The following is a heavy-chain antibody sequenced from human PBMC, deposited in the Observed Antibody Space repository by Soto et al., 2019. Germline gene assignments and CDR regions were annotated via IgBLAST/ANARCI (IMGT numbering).Heavy chain of an antibody. D-gene: IGHD1-7*01. CDR3: ARFLQLRPLDY. CDR2: ITASNGKP. Sequence: GASVKVSCKASGYTFTSYGISWVRQAPGQGLEFMGWITASNGKPNYAQKFQGRVTMTTDTSTSTAYMELRSLRSDDTAVYYCARFLQLRPLDYWGQGTLVTVS. V-gene: IGHV1-18*01. J-gene: IGHJ4*02. CDR1: GYTFTSYG.